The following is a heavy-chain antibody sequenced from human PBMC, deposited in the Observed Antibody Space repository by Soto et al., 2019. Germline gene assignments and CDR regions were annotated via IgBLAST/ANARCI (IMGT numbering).Heavy chain of an antibody. V-gene: IGHV3-30-3*01. CDR3: ARGAYSDKAFDY. CDR2: ISYDGSNK. D-gene: IGHD4-17*01. J-gene: IGHJ4*02. CDR1: GFTFSSYA. Sequence: QVQLVESGGGVVQPGRSLRLSCAASGFTFSSYAMHWVRQAPGKGLEWVAVISYDGSNKYYADSVKGRFTISRDNSKNTLYLQMNSLRAEDTAVYYCARGAYSDKAFDYWGQGTLVTVSS.